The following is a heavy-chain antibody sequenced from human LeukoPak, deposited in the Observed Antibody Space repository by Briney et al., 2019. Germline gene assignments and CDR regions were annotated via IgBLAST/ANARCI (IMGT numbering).Heavy chain of an antibody. V-gene: IGHV3-30*02. J-gene: IGHJ4*02. D-gene: IGHD3-22*01. CDR1: GFTFSSYG. CDR2: IRYDGSNK. CDR3: AKEKYDSSGYYYFDY. Sequence: PGGSLRLSCAASGFTFSSYGMHWVRQAPGKGLEWVAFIRYDGSNKYYADSVKGRFTISRDNPKNTLYLQMNSLRAEDAAVYYCAKEKYDSSGYYYFDYWGQGTLVTVSS.